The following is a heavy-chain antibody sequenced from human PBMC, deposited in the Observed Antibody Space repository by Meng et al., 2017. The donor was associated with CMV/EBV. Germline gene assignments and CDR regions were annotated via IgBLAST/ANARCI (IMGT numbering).Heavy chain of an antibody. CDR2: IYYSGST. D-gene: IGHD2-2*01. CDR3: ARVGRTSCYDY. J-gene: IGHJ4*02. V-gene: IGHV4-30-4*08. Sequence: GQLQEAGPGLVKPSQTLSLPFTGSGGSISSGDYYWSWIRQPPGTGLEWIGYIYYSGSTYYNPSLKSRVTISVDTSKNQFSLKLSSVTAADTAVYYCARVGRTSCYDYWGQGTLVTVSS. CDR1: GGSISSGDYY.